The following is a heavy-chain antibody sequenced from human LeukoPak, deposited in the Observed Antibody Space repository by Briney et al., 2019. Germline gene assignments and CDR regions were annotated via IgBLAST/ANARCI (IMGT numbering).Heavy chain of an antibody. CDR1: GFTFDDYA. D-gene: IGHD3-9*01. CDR3: AKGGTGYYKYNWFDP. J-gene: IGHJ5*02. V-gene: IGHV3-9*01. CDR2: ISWNSGNI. Sequence: GGSLRLSCAASGFTFDDYAMHWVRQAPGKGLEWVSGISWNSGNIGYADSVKGRFTISRDNAKNSLYLQMNSLRAEDTALYYCAKGGTGYYKYNWFDPWGQGTLVTVSS.